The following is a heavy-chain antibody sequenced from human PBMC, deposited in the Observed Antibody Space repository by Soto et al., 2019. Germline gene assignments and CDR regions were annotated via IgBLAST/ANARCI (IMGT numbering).Heavy chain of an antibody. Sequence: SETLSLTCAVYGGSFSGYYWSWIRQPPGKGLEWIGEINHSGSTNYNPSLKSRVTISVDTSKNQFSLKLSSVTAADTAVYYCAREIGTTEDYWGQGTLVTSPQ. D-gene: IGHD1-7*01. V-gene: IGHV4-34*01. CDR3: AREIGTTEDY. CDR2: INHSGST. CDR1: GGSFSGYY. J-gene: IGHJ4*02.